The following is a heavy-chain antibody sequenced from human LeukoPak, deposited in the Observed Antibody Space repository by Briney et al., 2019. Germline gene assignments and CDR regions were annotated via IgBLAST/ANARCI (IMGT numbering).Heavy chain of an antibody. CDR3: AKDLDYSSGWYSDYYGMDV. V-gene: IGHV3-30*18. CDR2: ISYDGSNK. D-gene: IGHD6-19*01. J-gene: IGHJ6*02. Sequence: GRSLRLSCTASGFTFSSYGMHWVRQAPGKGLEWVAAISYDGSNKYYTDSVKGRFTISRDNSKNTLYLQMNSLRAEDTAVYYCAKDLDYSSGWYSDYYGMDVWGQGTTVTVSS. CDR1: GFTFSSYG.